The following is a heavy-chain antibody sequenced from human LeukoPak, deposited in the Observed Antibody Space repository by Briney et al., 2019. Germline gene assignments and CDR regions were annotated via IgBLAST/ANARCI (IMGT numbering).Heavy chain of an antibody. CDR2: IKSKTDGGTT. D-gene: IGHD6-13*01. CDR1: GFTFSNAW. Sequence: GGSLRLSCAASGFTFSNAWMSWVRQAPGKGLEWVGRIKSKTDGGTTDYAAPVKGRFTISRDDSKNSLYLQMNSLKTEDTAVYYCARLIAAAGREVDYWGQGTLVTVSS. V-gene: IGHV3-15*01. CDR3: ARLIAAAGREVDY. J-gene: IGHJ4*02.